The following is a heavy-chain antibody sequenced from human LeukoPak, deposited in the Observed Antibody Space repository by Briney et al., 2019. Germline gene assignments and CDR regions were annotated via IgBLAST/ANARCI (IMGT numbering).Heavy chain of an antibody. CDR3: STTGTEWLFNY. J-gene: IGHJ4*02. D-gene: IGHD3-3*01. V-gene: IGHV3-66*02. CDR2: IYSGGST. CDR1: GFTVSSNY. Sequence: GGSLRLSCAASGFTVSSNYMSWVRQAPGKGLEWVSVIYSGGSTYYADSVKGRFTISRDNSKNTLYLQMNSLRAEGTAVYYCSTTGTEWLFNYWGQGTLVTVPS.